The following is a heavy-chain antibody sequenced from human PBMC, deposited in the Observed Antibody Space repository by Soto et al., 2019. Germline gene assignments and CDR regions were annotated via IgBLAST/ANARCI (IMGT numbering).Heavy chain of an antibody. CDR3: ASGSVVTRDLDY. D-gene: IGHD2-21*02. CDR1: GGSISSGGYS. J-gene: IGHJ4*02. V-gene: IGHV4-30-2*01. CDR2: IYHSGST. Sequence: SETLSLTCAVSGGSISSGGYSWSWIRQPPGKGLEWIGYIYHSGSTYYNPSLKSRVTISVDRSKNQFSLKLSSVTAADTAVYYCASGSVVTRDLDYWGQGTLVTVSS.